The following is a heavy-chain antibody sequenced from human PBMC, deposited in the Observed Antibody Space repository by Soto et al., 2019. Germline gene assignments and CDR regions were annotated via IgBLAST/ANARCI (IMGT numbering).Heavy chain of an antibody. V-gene: IGHV3-23*01. CDR3: AKDQGIVGATTSDY. Sequence: EVQLLESGGGLVQPGGSLRLSCAASGFTFSSYAMSWVRQAPGRGLEWVSAISGSGGSTYYADSVKGRFTISRDNSKNTLYLQMNSLRAEDTAVYYCAKDQGIVGATTSDYWGQGTLVTVSS. CDR1: GFTFSSYA. D-gene: IGHD1-26*01. CDR2: ISGSGGST. J-gene: IGHJ4*02.